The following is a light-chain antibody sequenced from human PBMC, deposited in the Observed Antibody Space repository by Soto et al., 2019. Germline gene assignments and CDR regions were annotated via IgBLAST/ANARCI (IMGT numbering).Light chain of an antibody. J-gene: IGLJ3*02. CDR2: EVS. V-gene: IGLV2-8*01. CDR1: SGDVGGHNF. CDR3: SSYAGTNKV. Sequence: QSALTQPPSASGSPGQSVTISCTGTSGDVGGHNFDSWYHFHPGKAPKLIIYEVSKRPSGVPNRFSGSKSDNTASLTVSGLQAEDEADYFCSSYAGTNKVFGGGTKLTVL.